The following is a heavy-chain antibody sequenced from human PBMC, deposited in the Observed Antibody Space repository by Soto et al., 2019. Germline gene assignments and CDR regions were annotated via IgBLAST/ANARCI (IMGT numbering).Heavy chain of an antibody. J-gene: IGHJ4*02. CDR2: MNPNSGNT. D-gene: IGHD3-10*01. Sequence: VSVTGSCKGSGYTLTGDDISWVRQATGQGLEWMGWMNPNSGNTGYAQKFQGRVTMTRNTSISTAYMELSSLRSEDTAVYYCARGLFGMEFTQSDYWGQGTLVTVSS. CDR1: GYTLTGDD. CDR3: ARGLFGMEFTQSDY. V-gene: IGHV1-8*01.